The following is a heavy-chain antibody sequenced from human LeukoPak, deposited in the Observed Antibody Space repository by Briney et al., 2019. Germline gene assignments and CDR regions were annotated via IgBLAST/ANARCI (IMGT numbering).Heavy chain of an antibody. CDR3: AREKIAGIAVAGTSDY. D-gene: IGHD6-19*01. CDR1: GFTFDDYA. J-gene: IGHJ4*02. Sequence: PGGSLRLSCAASGFTFDDYAMHWVRQAPGKGLEWVSGINWNGGSTGYADSVKGRFTISRDNAKNSLYLQMNSLRAEDTALYYCAREKIAGIAVAGTSDYWGQGTLVTVSS. V-gene: IGHV3-20*04. CDR2: INWNGGST.